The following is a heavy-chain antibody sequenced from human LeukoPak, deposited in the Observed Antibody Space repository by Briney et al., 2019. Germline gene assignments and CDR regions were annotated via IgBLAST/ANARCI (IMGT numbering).Heavy chain of an antibody. V-gene: IGHV4-4*02. CDR2: IYHSGST. CDR1: GGSISSSNW. CDR3: ARVGNVDTAQPYQVASDY. D-gene: IGHD5-18*01. J-gene: IGHJ4*02. Sequence: SETLSLTCAVSGGSISSSNWWSWVRQPPGKGLEWIGEIYHSGSTNYNPSLKSRVTISVDKSKNQFSLKLSSVTAADTAVYYCARVGNVDTAQPYQVASDYWGQGTLVTVSS.